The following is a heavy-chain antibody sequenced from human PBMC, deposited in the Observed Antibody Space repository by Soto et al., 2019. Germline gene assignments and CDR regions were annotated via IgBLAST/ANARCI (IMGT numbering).Heavy chain of an antibody. Sequence: GGSLRLSCAASGFTFSSYAMSWVRQVPGKGLEWVSAISGSGGTTYYADSVKGRFTFSRDNSKNTLYLQMNSLRAEDMAVYYCAKTANGWFSAFDIWGQGTMVTVSS. CDR1: GFTFSSYA. J-gene: IGHJ3*02. CDR2: ISGSGGTT. D-gene: IGHD6-19*01. V-gene: IGHV3-23*01. CDR3: AKTANGWFSAFDI.